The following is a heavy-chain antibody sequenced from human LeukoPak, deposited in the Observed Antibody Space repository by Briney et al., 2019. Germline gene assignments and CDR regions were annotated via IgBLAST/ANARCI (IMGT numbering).Heavy chain of an antibody. CDR1: GITLSNYG. J-gene: IGHJ4*02. Sequence: PGGYLRLSCAVSGITLSNYGMSWVRQAPGKGLEWVAGISGSGGRTNYADSVKGRFTISRDNPKNTLFLQMNTLRAEDTAVYFCAKRGVVIRVILVGFHKEAYYFDSWGQGALVTVSS. CDR3: AKRGVVIRVILVGFHKEAYYFDS. D-gene: IGHD3-22*01. V-gene: IGHV3-23*01. CDR2: ISGSGGRT.